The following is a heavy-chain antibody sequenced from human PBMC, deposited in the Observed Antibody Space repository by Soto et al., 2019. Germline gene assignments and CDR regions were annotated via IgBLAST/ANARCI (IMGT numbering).Heavy chain of an antibody. V-gene: IGHV1-69*13. CDR2: IIPIFGTA. CDR1: GGTFSSYA. CDR3: ARDRIRQLVQLRYYYYGMDV. Sequence: ASVKVSCKASGGTFSSYAISWVRQAPGQGLEWMGGIIPIFGTANYAQKFQGRVTITADESTSTAYMELSSLRSEDTAVYYCARDRIRQLVQLRYYYYGMDVWGQGTTVTVSS. J-gene: IGHJ6*02. D-gene: IGHD6-6*01.